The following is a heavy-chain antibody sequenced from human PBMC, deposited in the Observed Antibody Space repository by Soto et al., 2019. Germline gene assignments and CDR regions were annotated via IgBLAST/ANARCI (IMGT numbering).Heavy chain of an antibody. CDR2: INPNSGGT. CDR1: GYTFTRYY. D-gene: IGHD2-15*01. Sequence: GASMKVSCKASGYTFTRYYIHWVRQAPGQGLEWMGWINPNSGGTNYAQKFQGWVTMTRDTSISTAYMELSRLRSDDTAVYYCARGYCSGGSCTDTRYYYYGMDVWGQGTTVTVS. J-gene: IGHJ6*02. V-gene: IGHV1-2*04. CDR3: ARGYCSGGSCTDTRYYYYGMDV.